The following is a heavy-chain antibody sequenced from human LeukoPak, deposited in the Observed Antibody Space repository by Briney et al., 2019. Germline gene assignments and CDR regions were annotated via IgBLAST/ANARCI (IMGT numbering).Heavy chain of an antibody. D-gene: IGHD3-10*02. V-gene: IGHV1-18*01. CDR1: GFTFTNYG. J-gene: IGHJ4*02. Sequence: ASVRVSCTAYGFTFTNYGVTWVRQAPGQGLEWMGWISAYNGDTKYVKQLQGRVTMTTDTSTSTAYMELRSLRSDDTAVYYCARDAPVRYVGDQSIDYWGQGTLVTVSS. CDR2: ISAYNGDT. CDR3: ARDAPVRYVGDQSIDY.